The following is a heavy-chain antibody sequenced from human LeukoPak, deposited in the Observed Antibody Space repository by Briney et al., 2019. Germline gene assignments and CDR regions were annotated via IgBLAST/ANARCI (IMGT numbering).Heavy chain of an antibody. V-gene: IGHV4-4*07. J-gene: IGHJ6*03. CDR3: ARDGRYCSSTSGYPYGRLPGDYMDV. Sequence: PSETLSLTCTVSGGSISSYYWSWIRQPAGKGLEWIGRIYTSGSTNYNPSLKSRVTMSVDTSKNQFSLKLSSVTAADTAVYYCARDGRYCSSTSGYPYGRLPGDYMDVWGKGTTVTVSS. CDR2: IYTSGST. D-gene: IGHD2-2*01. CDR1: GGSISSYY.